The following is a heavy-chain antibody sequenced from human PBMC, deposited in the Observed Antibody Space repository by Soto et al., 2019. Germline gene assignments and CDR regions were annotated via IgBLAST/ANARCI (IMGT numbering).Heavy chain of an antibody. CDR2: IYYSGST. V-gene: IGHV4-59*08. Sequence: SETLSLTCTVSGGSISSYYWSWIRQPPGKGLEWIGYIYYSGSTNYNPSLKSRVTISVDTSKNQFSLKLSSVTAADTAVYYCARTRDTYDILTGYRGNWFDPWGQGTLVTVSS. D-gene: IGHD3-9*01. J-gene: IGHJ5*02. CDR1: GGSISSYY. CDR3: ARTRDTYDILTGYRGNWFDP.